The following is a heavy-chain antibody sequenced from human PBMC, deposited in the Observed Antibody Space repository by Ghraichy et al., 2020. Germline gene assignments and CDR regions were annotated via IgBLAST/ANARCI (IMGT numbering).Heavy chain of an antibody. CDR3: ARGGFGVATPWFDP. J-gene: IGHJ5*02. Sequence: SETLSLTCTVSGGSVSSGSYYWSWIRQPPGKGLEWIGYIYYSGSNNYNPSLKSRVTISVDTSKNQFSLKLSSVTAADTAVYYCARGGFGVATPWFDPWGQGTLVTVSS. D-gene: IGHD3-3*01. CDR1: GGSVSSGSYY. V-gene: IGHV4-61*01. CDR2: IYYSGSN.